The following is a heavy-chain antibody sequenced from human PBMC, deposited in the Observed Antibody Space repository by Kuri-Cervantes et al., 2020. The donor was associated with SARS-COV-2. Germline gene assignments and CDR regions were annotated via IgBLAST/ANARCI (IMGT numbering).Heavy chain of an antibody. CDR1: XXXFSSYA. CDR2: IIPIFGTX. D-gene: IGHD3-10*01. J-gene: IGHJ6*02. V-gene: IGHV1-69*01. Sequence: XXXFSSYAIXWVRQAPGQGLEWMGXIIPIFGTXXYAQKFQGXVTITADESTSXAYMELSSLRXXDTAXYYCXXXNYYGSGXXXYGMDVWGQGTTVTVSS. CDR3: XXXNYYGSGXXXYGMDV.